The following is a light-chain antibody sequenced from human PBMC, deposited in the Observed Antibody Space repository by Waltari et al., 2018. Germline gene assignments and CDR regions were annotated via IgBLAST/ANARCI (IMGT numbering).Light chain of an antibody. V-gene: IGLV3-25*03. Sequence: SYELTQPPSVSVSPGQTARITCSGDALPKQYAYWYQQKPGQAPVLVIYKDSEGASGIPGRFSGSSSGTTVTLTSSGVQAEDEADYYCQSADSSGTVVFGGGTKLTVL. CDR3: QSADSSGTVV. CDR1: ALPKQY. CDR2: KDS. J-gene: IGLJ2*01.